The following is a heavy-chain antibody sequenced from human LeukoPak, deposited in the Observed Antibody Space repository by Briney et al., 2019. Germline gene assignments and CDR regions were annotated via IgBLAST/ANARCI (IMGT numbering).Heavy chain of an antibody. CDR1: GYTFTHYV. J-gene: IGHJ3*02. V-gene: IGHV1-18*01. CDR3: ARASTHRYNWKSGQLNDAFDI. Sequence: GASVKVSCKTSGYTFTHYVISWVRQAPGQGLEWMGRISPCNGNTKYAQKLQGRVTMTTDTSTSTAYMELRSLRSDDTAVYYCARASTHRYNWKSGQLNDAFDIWGQGTMVTVSS. D-gene: IGHD1-20*01. CDR2: ISPCNGNT.